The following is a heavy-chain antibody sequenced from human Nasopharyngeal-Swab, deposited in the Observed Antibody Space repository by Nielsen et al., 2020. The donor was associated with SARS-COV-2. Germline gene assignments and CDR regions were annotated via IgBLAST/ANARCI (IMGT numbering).Heavy chain of an antibody. V-gene: IGHV4-31*02. CDR2: IYYSGST. J-gene: IGHJ3*02. CDR3: ARARITMIVVVGAFDI. CDR1: GGSISSGAYY. Sequence: SCTVSGGSISSGAYYWSWIRQHPGKGLEWIGYIYYSGSTYYNPSLKSRLTISVDTSKNQFSLKLSSVTAADTGVYYCARARITMIVVVGAFDIWGQGTMVTVSS. D-gene: IGHD3-22*01.